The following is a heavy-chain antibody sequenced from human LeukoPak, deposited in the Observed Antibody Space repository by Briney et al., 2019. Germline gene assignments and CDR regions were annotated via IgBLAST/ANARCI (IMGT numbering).Heavy chain of an antibody. CDR2: FDPEDGET. CDR1: GYTLTELS. D-gene: IGHD2-21*02. CDR3: AVDTGAYCGGDCPGY. Sequence: ASVTVSCKVSGYTLTELSMHWVRQAPGKGLEWMGGFDPEDGETIYAQKFQGRVTMTEDTSTDTAYMELSSLRSEDTAVYYCAVDTGAYCGGDCPGYWGQGTLVTVSS. J-gene: IGHJ4*02. V-gene: IGHV1-24*01.